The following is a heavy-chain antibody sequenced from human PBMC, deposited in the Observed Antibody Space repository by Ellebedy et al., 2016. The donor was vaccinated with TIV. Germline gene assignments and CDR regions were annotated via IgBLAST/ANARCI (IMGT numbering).Heavy chain of an antibody. Sequence: MPGGSLRLSCTVSGGSISSSNWWCWVRQPPGKGLEWIGEIYHSGSTNYNPSLKSRVTISVDKSKNQFSLKLSSVTAADTAVYYCARAPSRRYFDYWGQGTLVTVSS. V-gene: IGHV4-4*02. CDR2: IYHSGST. CDR3: ARAPSRRYFDY. J-gene: IGHJ4*02. D-gene: IGHD6-6*01. CDR1: GGSISSSNW.